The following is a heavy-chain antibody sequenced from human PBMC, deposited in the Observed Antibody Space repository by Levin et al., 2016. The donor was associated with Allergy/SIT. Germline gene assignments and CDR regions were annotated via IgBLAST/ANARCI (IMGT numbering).Heavy chain of an antibody. V-gene: IGHV3-33*08. Sequence: GGSLRLSCAASGFTFSSHGMHWVRQAPGKGLEWVALIWYDGSTKYYADSVKGRFTISRDNSKNTLYLELNSLRAEDTAVYYCARQATVVVYFDYWGQGTPVTVSS. CDR3: ARQATVVVYFDY. J-gene: IGHJ4*02. CDR1: GFTFSSHG. D-gene: IGHD3-22*01. CDR2: IWYDGSTK.